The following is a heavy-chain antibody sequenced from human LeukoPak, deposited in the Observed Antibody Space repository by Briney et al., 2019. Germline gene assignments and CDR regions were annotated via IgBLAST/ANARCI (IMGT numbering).Heavy chain of an antibody. CDR1: GFTFSSYA. J-gene: IGHJ4*02. V-gene: IGHV3-30*01. CDR3: ATFSFGAPFDY. CDR2: ISYDGSNK. D-gene: IGHD3-16*01. Sequence: GGSLRLSCAASGFTFSSYAMHWVRQAPGKGLEWVAVISYDGSNKYYADSVKGRFTISRDNSKNTLYLQMNSLRAEDTAVYYCATFSFGAPFDYWGQGTLVTVSS.